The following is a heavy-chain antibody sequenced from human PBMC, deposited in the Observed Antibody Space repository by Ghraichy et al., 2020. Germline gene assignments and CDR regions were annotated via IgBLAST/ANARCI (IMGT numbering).Heavy chain of an antibody. J-gene: IGHJ5*02. D-gene: IGHD3-10*01. CDR3: ATEPEYYGSGSYASYWFDP. CDR1: EFSLSNAW. CDR2: INSKTDGGTT. V-gene: IGHV3-15*01. Sequence: GGSLRLSCAASEFSLSNAWMSWVRQGPGKGLEWVGRINSKTDGGTTDYAAPVKGRFTISRDDSKNTLYLQMNSLKTEDTAVYYCATEPEYYGSGSYASYWFDPWGQGTLVTVSS.